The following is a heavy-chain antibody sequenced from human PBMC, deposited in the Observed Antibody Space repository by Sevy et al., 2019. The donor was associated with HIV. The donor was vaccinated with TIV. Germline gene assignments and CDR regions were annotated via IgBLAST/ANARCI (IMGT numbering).Heavy chain of an antibody. D-gene: IGHD3-3*01. V-gene: IGHV3-48*03. Sequence: GGSLRLSCAASGFTFSNYEMNWVRQAPGKGLEWVSYISSSGSDRYYADSVKGRFTISRDNAKNSLYLQMNSLRAEDTALYFCARENHDFWSGSDYWGQGTLVTVSS. CDR3: ARENHDFWSGSDY. CDR1: GFTFSNYE. J-gene: IGHJ4*02. CDR2: ISSSGSDR.